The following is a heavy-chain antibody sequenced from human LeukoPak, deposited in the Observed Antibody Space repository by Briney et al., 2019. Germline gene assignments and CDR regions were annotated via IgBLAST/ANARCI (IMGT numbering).Heavy chain of an antibody. CDR3: ARDRSYSGGYFDY. CDR1: GFTVSSNY. Sequence: GESLRLSCAASGFTVSSNYMSWVRQAPGKGLEWVSVIYSGGSTYYADSVKGRFTISRDNSKNTLYLQMNSLRAEDTAVYYCARDRSYSGGYFDYWGQGTLVTVSS. D-gene: IGHD1-26*01. CDR2: IYSGGST. J-gene: IGHJ4*02. V-gene: IGHV3-53*01.